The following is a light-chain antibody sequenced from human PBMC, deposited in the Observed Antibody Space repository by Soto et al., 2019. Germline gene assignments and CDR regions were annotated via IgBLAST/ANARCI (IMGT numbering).Light chain of an antibody. CDR2: AAS. CDR1: QGISSY. V-gene: IGKV1-8*01. J-gene: IGKJ5*01. CDR3: QQYYSYLIT. Sequence: IQMAQSPSAMSASVGDRVTITCRASQGISSYLAWYQQKPGKAPKLLIYAASTLQSGVPSRFSGSGSGTDFTLTISCLQSEDFATYYCQQYYSYLITFGQGTRLEIK.